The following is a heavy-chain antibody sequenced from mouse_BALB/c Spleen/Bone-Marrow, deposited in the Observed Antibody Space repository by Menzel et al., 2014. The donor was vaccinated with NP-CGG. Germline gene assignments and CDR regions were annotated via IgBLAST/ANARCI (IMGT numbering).Heavy chain of an antibody. CDR2: INSNGGST. J-gene: IGHJ4*01. V-gene: IGHV5-6-3*01. CDR1: GFTFSSYG. CDR3: ARERDGYFRDAMDY. Sequence: EVQRVESGGGLVQLGGSLKLSCAASGFTFSSYGMSWVRPTPDKRLELVATINSNGGSTYYPDSVKGRFTISRDNAKNTLYLRMSSLKSEDTAMYYCARERDGYFRDAMDYWGQGTSVTVSS. D-gene: IGHD2-3*01.